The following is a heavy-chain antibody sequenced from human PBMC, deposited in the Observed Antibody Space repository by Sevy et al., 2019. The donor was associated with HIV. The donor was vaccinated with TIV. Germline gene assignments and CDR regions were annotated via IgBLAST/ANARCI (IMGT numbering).Heavy chain of an antibody. CDR1: GFSVSSYY. Sequence: GGSLRLSCAASGFSVSSYYMGWVRQAPGKGLEWVSTKESGGQTYYADSVRGRFTIARDESANNLFLQLNNLRAEDTGVYYCARMTSTWSIDSWVQGTLVTVSS. CDR2: KESGGQT. J-gene: IGHJ4*02. CDR3: ARMTSTWSIDS. V-gene: IGHV3-53*01.